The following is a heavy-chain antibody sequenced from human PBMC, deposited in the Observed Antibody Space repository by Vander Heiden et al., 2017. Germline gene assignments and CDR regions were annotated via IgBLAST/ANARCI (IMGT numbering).Heavy chain of an antibody. CDR1: GYTLKDLS. CDR3: TTGDTSGYFEY. D-gene: IGHD6-19*01. J-gene: IGHJ4*02. Sequence: QVQLVQSGAEAKKPGASVKVSCKVSGYTLKDLSMHWVRQAPGKGLEWMGGIEPEDGKTFYGQKFQGRVTMTEDISTDTGYMEVSSLTSEDTAVYFCTTGDTSGYFEYWGQGTLVTVSS. V-gene: IGHV1-24*01. CDR2: IEPEDGKT.